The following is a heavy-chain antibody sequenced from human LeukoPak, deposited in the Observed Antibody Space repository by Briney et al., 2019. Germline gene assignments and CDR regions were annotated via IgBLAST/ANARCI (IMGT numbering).Heavy chain of an antibody. J-gene: IGHJ4*02. CDR3: SRSQFDY. V-gene: IGHV3-74*03. CDR2: INGDGTIT. CDR1: GFAFSSYW. Sequence: GGSLRLSCAASGFAFSSYWMLWVRQVPGKGLVWVSRINGDGTITTYADFAKGRFTISRDNTKNILCLEMNNLRAEDTGIYYCSRSQFDYWGQGILVTVSS.